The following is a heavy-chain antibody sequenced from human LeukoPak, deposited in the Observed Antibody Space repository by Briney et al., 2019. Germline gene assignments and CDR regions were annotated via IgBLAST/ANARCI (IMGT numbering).Heavy chain of an antibody. CDR3: ARVGGYCSSTSCYTRPRFQH. J-gene: IGHJ1*01. D-gene: IGHD2-2*02. Sequence: GASVKVSRKASGYTFTSYYMHWVRQAPGQGLEWMGIINPSGGSTSYAQKFQGRVTMTRDTSTSTVYMELSSLRSEDTAVYYCARVGGYCSSTSCYTRPRFQHWGQGTLVTVSS. CDR1: GYTFTSYY. CDR2: INPSGGST. V-gene: IGHV1-46*03.